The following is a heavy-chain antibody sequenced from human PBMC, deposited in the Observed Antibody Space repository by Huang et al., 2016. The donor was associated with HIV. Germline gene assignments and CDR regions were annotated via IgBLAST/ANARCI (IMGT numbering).Heavy chain of an antibody. J-gene: IGHJ3*02. CDR2: ISNDGSNN. Sequence: QVQLVESGGGVVQPGRSLRLFCAASGFPFNNHAMHWVRQAPGKGLGWVAVISNDGSNNYYADSVKGRFTISRDSSKSTLFLHMTSLRTEDTAVYYCARAKDTWDAYDIWGQGTMVIVSS. CDR1: GFPFNNHA. CDR3: ARAKDTWDAYDI. D-gene: IGHD5-18*01. V-gene: IGHV3-30-3*01.